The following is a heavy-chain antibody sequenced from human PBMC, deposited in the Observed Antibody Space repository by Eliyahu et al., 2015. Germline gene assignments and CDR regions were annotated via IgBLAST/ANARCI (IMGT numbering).Heavy chain of an antibody. CDR1: GFTFSSXX. Sequence: EVQLLESGGGLVQPGGSLRLSCAAXGFTFSSXXXSWVRQSPGXGLXWVSAISGSGGSTYYADSVKGRFTISRDNSKNTLYLQMNSLRAEDTAVYYCAKAVPYYYDSSGYYYEDYWGQGTLVTVSS. CDR2: ISGSGGST. V-gene: IGHV3-23*01. CDR3: AKAVPYYYDSSGYYYEDY. J-gene: IGHJ4*02. D-gene: IGHD3-22*01.